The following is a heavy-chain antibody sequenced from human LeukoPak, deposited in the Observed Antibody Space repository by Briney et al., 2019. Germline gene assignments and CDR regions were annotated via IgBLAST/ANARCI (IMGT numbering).Heavy chain of an antibody. CDR3: ARSSGWYPPYYYYGMDV. J-gene: IGHJ6*02. V-gene: IGHV4-59*01. Sequence: PSETLSLTCTVSGGSISSYYGSWIRQPPGKGREWLGYIYYSGSTNYNPSLKSRVTISVDTSKNQSSLKLSSVTAADTAVYYCARSSGWYPPYYYYGMDVWGQGTTVTVSS. D-gene: IGHD6-19*01. CDR2: IYYSGST. CDR1: GGSISSYY.